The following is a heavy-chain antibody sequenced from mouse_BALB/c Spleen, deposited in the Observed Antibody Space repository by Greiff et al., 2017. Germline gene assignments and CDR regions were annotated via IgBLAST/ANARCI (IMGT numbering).Heavy chain of an antibody. Sequence: EVKLMESGGGLVKPGGSLKLSCAASGFTFSDYYMYWVRQTPEKRLEWVATISDGGSYTYYPDSVKGRFTISRDNAKNNLYLQMSSLKSEDTAMYYCARADVYYGNYLFAYWGQGTLVTVSA. CDR3: ARADVYYGNYLFAY. D-gene: IGHD2-1*01. CDR1: GFTFSDYY. J-gene: IGHJ3*01. CDR2: ISDGGSYT. V-gene: IGHV5-4*02.